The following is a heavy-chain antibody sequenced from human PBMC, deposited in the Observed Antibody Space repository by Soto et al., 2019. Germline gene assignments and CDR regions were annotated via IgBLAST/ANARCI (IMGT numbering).Heavy chain of an antibody. CDR3: AAGISSVTMIVVAKFDY. J-gene: IGHJ4*02. Sequence: AVKVSCKASGYTFTSYGISWVRQAPGQGLEWMGWISAYNGNTNYAQKLQGRVTMTTDTSTSTAYMELRSLRSDDTAVYYCAAGISSVTMIVVAKFDYWGQGTLVTVS. D-gene: IGHD3-22*01. CDR1: GYTFTSYG. V-gene: IGHV1-18*01. CDR2: ISAYNGNT.